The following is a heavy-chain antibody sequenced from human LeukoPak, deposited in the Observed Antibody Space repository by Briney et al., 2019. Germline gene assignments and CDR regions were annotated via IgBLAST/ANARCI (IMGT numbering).Heavy chain of an antibody. V-gene: IGHV4-61*02. Sequence: SQTLSLTCSISGGSIESATSYWSWIRQPAGKGLEWIGRTHSSGSTNYNPSLKSRVTISVDTSKNQFSLKLTSVTAADTAVYYCARAGSWQGALDYWGQGTLFTVSA. CDR2: THSSGST. CDR3: ARAGSWQGALDY. D-gene: IGHD6-13*01. J-gene: IGHJ4*02. CDR1: GGSIESATSY.